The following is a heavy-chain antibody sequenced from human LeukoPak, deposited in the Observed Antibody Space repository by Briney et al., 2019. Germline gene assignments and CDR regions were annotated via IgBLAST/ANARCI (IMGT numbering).Heavy chain of an antibody. CDR3: AKKSRDGYNPFDY. J-gene: IGHJ4*02. CDR1: GFTFSRYA. V-gene: IGHV3-23*01. CDR2: MSSSGESP. D-gene: IGHD5-24*01. Sequence: SGGSLRLSCAASGFTFSRYAMSWVRQAPGKGLEWVSGMSSSGESPYYADSVKGRFTISRDNSKNTLYLEINSLRAEGTAVYYCAKKSRDGYNPFDYLGQGTLVTVSS.